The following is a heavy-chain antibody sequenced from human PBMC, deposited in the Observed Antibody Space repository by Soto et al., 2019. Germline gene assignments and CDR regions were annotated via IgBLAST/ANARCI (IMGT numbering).Heavy chain of an antibody. V-gene: IGHV3-9*01. Sequence: EVQLVESGGGLVQPGRSLRLSCAASGLTFDDYAMHWVRQAPGKGLEWVSGISWNSGSIGYADSVKGRFTISRDNAKNSLYLQMNSLRAEDTAVYYCAREGCSSTSCYIDYWGQGTLVTVSS. J-gene: IGHJ4*02. CDR3: AREGCSSTSCYIDY. D-gene: IGHD2-2*02. CDR1: GLTFDDYA. CDR2: ISWNSGSI.